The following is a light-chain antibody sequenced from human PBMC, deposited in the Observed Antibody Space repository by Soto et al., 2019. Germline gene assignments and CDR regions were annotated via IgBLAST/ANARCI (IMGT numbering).Light chain of an antibody. CDR3: QQRRDWPLT. CDR2: DAS. V-gene: IGKV3-11*01. J-gene: IGKJ4*01. Sequence: EIVLTQSPATLSLSPGERATLSCRASQSVNRYLAWYQQKPGLAPRLLIYDASNRATGIPARFSGSGSGTDFTLTISSLEPEDFAVYYCQQRRDWPLTFGGGTKVEIK. CDR1: QSVNRY.